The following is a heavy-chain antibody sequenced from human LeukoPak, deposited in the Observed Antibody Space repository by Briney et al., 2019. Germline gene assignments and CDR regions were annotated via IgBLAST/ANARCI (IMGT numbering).Heavy chain of an antibody. CDR1: GYSFTGYY. CDR2: INPNSGGT. Sequence: ASVKVSCKASGYSFTGYYMNWVRQAPGQGLEWMGWINPNSGGTNYAQKFQGRVTMTRDTSISTAYMELSRLRSDDTAVYYCARGGRLSSDGSWTWFDPWGQGTLVAVSS. CDR3: ARGGRLSSDGSWTWFDP. J-gene: IGHJ5*02. V-gene: IGHV1-2*02. D-gene: IGHD2-15*01.